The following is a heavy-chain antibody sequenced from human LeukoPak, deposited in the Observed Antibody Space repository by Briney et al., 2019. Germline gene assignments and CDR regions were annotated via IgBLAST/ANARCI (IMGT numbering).Heavy chain of an antibody. CDR2: IFYSGTA. CDR1: GGSMTSSSYY. J-gene: IGHJ4*02. V-gene: IGHV4-39*01. Sequence: SETLSLTCTVSGGSMTSSSYYWGWMRQPPGQGLEWIGSIFYSGTAFYNPSLKSRVTISVDTSKNQFSLRLSSVTAADTAVYYCARRGGNYYADYWGQGTLVIVSS. D-gene: IGHD1-26*01. CDR3: ARRGGNYYADY.